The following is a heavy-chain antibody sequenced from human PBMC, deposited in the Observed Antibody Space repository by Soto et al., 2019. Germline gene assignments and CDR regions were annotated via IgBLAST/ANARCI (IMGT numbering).Heavy chain of an antibody. CDR1: GFTFSSYS. V-gene: IGHV3-48*04. J-gene: IGHJ4*02. Sequence: EVPLVEAGGGLVQPGGSLRLSCVASGFTFSSYSMVWVRQAPGKGLEWISYIFVSSTPIYYADSVKGRFTVSRDNAQNSLFLLMNSLRAEDTAVYYCARDKDWAFDYWGQGTLVTVSS. D-gene: IGHD3-9*01. CDR3: ARDKDWAFDY. CDR2: IFVSSTPI.